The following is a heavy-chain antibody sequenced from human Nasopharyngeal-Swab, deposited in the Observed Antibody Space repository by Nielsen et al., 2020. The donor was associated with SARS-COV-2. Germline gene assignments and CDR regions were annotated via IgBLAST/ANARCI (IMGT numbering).Heavy chain of an antibody. CDR2: ISSSSSTI. D-gene: IGHD5-18*01. J-gene: IGHJ6*02. CDR3: ATDTAMVISTAFYYYYGMDV. V-gene: IGHV3-11*04. CDR1: GFTFSDYY. Sequence: GESLKISCAASGFTFSDYYMSWIRQAPGKGLEWVSYISSSSSTIYYADSVKGRFTISRDNAKNSLYLQMNSLRDEDTAVYYCATDTAMVISTAFYYYYGMDVWGQGTTVTVSS.